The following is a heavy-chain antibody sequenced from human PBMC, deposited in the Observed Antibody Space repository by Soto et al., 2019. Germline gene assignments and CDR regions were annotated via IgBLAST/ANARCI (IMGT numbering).Heavy chain of an antibody. CDR3: AHNPLTYCSGSYRYYYYGKYV. Sequence: QITLMESGPTLVKPTQTLTLTCTFSGFSLSTSGGGVGWIRQPPGKALEWLALIYWDVDKRYSPFLKRRLTITHNASKNQLVRTMTDMDPLDTAAYYCAHNPLTYCSGSYRYYYYGKYVWCQGTTVTVSS. J-gene: IGHJ6*02. D-gene: IGHD3-10*01. CDR1: GFSLSTSGGG. CDR2: IYWDVDK. V-gene: IGHV2-5*02.